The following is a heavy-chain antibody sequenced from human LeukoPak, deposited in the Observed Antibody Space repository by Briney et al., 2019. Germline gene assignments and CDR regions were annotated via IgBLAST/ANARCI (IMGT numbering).Heavy chain of an antibody. J-gene: IGHJ4*02. Sequence: PGGSLRLSCAASGFTFSSYEMNWVRQAPGKGLEWVANMRQDGGEIYYVDSVKGRFTISRDNAKNSLHLEMNSLRAEDTAVYYCARDKIVGATHFDSWGQGTLVTVSS. CDR2: MRQDGGEI. CDR1: GFTFSSYE. D-gene: IGHD1-26*01. CDR3: ARDKIVGATHFDS. V-gene: IGHV3-7*01.